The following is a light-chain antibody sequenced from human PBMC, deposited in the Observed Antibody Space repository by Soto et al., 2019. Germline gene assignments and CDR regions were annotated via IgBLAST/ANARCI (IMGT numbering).Light chain of an antibody. J-gene: IGLJ3*02. Sequence: QSVLTQPPSASGSPGHSVTISCTGTSSDVGAYNYVSWYQQHPDKAPKLLIFEVTKRPSGVPDRFSASKSGNTASLTVSGLQAEDEADYYCISYSSSNTLVFGGGTKLTVL. CDR2: EVT. V-gene: IGLV2-8*01. CDR3: ISYSSSNTLV. CDR1: SSDVGAYNY.